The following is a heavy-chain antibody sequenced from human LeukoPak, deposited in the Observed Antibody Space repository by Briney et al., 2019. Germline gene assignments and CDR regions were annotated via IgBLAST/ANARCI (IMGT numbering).Heavy chain of an antibody. D-gene: IGHD3-22*01. J-gene: IGHJ4*02. Sequence: SETLSLTCAVYGGSFSGYYWSWIRQPPGKGLEWIGEINHSGSTNYNPSLKSRVTISVDTSKNQFSLKLSSVTAADTAVYYCARGITMSYWGQGTLVTVSS. CDR2: INHSGST. CDR3: ARGITMSY. V-gene: IGHV4-34*01. CDR1: GGSFSGYY.